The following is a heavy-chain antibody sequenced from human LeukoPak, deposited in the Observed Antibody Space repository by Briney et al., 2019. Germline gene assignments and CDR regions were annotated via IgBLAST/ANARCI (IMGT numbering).Heavy chain of an antibody. Sequence: GGSLRLSCAASGFTFSSYSMNWVRQAPGKGLEWISSISSSSYIYYADSVKGRFTISRDNAKNSLYLQMNSLRAEDTAVYYCARDTESWFDPWGQGTLVTVSS. V-gene: IGHV3-21*01. D-gene: IGHD4-11*01. CDR1: GFTFSSYS. CDR3: ARDTESWFDP. CDR2: ISSSSYI. J-gene: IGHJ5*02.